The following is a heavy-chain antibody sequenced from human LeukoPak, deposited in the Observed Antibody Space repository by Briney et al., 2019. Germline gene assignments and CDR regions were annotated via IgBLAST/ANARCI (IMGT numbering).Heavy chain of an antibody. CDR1: GASFSGYY. D-gene: IGHD5-18*01. CDR3: ARGRTYSYGYQTDY. J-gene: IGHJ4*02. CDR2: SNHSGST. V-gene: IGHV4-34*01. Sequence: SETLSLTCAAYGASFSGYYWCWIRQPPGKGLEWIGESNHSGSTNYNPSLKSRVTISVDTSKNQFSLKLSSVTAAETAVYYCARGRTYSYGYQTDYWGQGTLVTVSS.